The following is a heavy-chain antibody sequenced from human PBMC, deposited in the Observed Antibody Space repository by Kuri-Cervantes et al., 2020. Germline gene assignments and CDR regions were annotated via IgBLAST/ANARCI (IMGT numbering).Heavy chain of an antibody. CDR1: GDSVSSNSAA. CDR3: ARTGGWLGLGYCYGMDV. D-gene: IGHD5-12*01. Sequence: SQTLSLTCAISGDSVSSNSAAWNWIRQSPSRGLEWLGRTYYRSKWYNDYAVSVKSRITINPDTSKNQFSLQLNSVTPEDTAVYYCARTGGWLGLGYCYGMDVWGQGTTVTVSS. V-gene: IGHV6-1*01. CDR2: TYYRSKWYN. J-gene: IGHJ6*02.